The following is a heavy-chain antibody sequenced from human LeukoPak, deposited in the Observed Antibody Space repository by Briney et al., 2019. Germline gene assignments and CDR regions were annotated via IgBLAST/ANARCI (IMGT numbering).Heavy chain of an antibody. CDR3: ARDIYYGSSWFGYYYYYMDV. D-gene: IGHD6-13*01. CDR1: GFTFSSYA. CDR2: ISYDGSNK. V-gene: IGHV3-30*04. Sequence: PGGSLRLSCAASGFTFSSYAMHWVRQAPGKGLEWVAVISYDGSNKYYADSVKGRFTISRDNSKNTLYLQMNSLRAEDTAVYYCARDIYYGSSWFGYYYYYMDVWGKGTTVTVSS. J-gene: IGHJ6*03.